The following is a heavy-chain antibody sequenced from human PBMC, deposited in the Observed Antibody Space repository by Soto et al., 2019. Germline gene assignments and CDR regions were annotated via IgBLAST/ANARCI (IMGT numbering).Heavy chain of an antibody. CDR3: AKEDYYDSSCQPYFDY. CDR2: ISYDGSNK. D-gene: IGHD3-22*01. Sequence: PGGSLRLSCAASGFTFSSYGMHWVRQAPDKRLERVKVISYDGSNKYYADSVKGRFTISRDNSKNTLYLQMNSLRAEDTAVFYCAKEDYYDSSCQPYFDYWGQGTLVTVSS. V-gene: IGHV3-30*18. J-gene: IGHJ4*02. CDR1: GFTFSSYG.